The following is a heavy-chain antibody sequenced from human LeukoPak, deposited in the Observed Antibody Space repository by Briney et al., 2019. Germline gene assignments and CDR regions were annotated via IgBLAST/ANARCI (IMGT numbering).Heavy chain of an antibody. CDR3: ARVYSRRSSGYYYADY. CDR2: MNPNSGNT. D-gene: IGHD3-22*01. V-gene: IGHV1-8*01. Sequence: ASVKVSCKASGYTFSSYDINWVRQAPGQGLEWMGWMNPNSGNTGYAQKFQGRVTMTRNTSKNTAYMELSSLRSEDTAVYYCARVYSRRSSGYYYADYWGQGALVTVSS. J-gene: IGHJ4*02. CDR1: GYTFSSYD.